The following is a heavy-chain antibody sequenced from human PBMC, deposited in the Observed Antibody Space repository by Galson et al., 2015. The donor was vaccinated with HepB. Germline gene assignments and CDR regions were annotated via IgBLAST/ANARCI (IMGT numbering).Heavy chain of an antibody. V-gene: IGHV3-23*01. CDR3: GKEEVEVATISPVRY. Sequence: SLRLSCAASGFTFSSYAMSWVRQAPGKGLEWVSAISGSGGSTYYTDSVKGRFTVSRDNSKNTLYLQMNSLRAEDTAVYYCGKEEVEVATISPVRYWGQGTLVIVSS. J-gene: IGHJ4*02. CDR2: ISGSGGST. CDR1: GFTFSSYA. D-gene: IGHD5-24*01.